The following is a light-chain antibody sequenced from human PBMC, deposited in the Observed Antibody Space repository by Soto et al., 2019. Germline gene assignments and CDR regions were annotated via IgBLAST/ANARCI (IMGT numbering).Light chain of an antibody. CDR3: KSYAGSNTYV. CDR2: EVV. Sequence: QSALTQPPSAAGSPGQSVTISFTGTTNDIGVSDFVSCYQHHPGKAPLLIIYEVVQRPSWVPDRFSGSKSGNTASLTVSGLQAADEADYFCKSYAGSNTYVFGSGTKLTVL. V-gene: IGLV2-8*01. CDR1: TNDIGVSDF. J-gene: IGLJ1*01.